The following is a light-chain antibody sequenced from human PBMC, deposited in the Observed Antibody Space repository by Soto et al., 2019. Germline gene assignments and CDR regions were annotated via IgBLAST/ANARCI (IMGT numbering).Light chain of an antibody. CDR3: QQYGSSPQT. Sequence: EIVLTQSPGTLSLSPGERATLSCRASQSVSSSYLAWYQQKPGQAPRLLIYGASSRATGIPDRFSGSGSGTDFTLTISRLEPEDFAVYYCQQYGSSPQTFGRGTRWIS. J-gene: IGKJ1*01. CDR1: QSVSSSY. CDR2: GAS. V-gene: IGKV3-20*01.